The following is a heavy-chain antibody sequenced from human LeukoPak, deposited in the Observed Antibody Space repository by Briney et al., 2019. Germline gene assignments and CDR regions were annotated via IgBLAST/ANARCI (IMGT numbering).Heavy chain of an antibody. CDR3: ARDLGHNYYDSSGGFDY. CDR2: IWYDGSNK. Sequence: GRSLRLSCAASGSTFSSYGMHWVRQAPGKGLEWVAVIWYDGSNKYYADSVKGRFTISRDNSKNALYLQMNSLRAEDTAVYYCARDLGHNYYDSSGGFDYWGQGTLVTVSS. J-gene: IGHJ4*02. D-gene: IGHD3-22*01. CDR1: GSTFSSYG. V-gene: IGHV3-33*01.